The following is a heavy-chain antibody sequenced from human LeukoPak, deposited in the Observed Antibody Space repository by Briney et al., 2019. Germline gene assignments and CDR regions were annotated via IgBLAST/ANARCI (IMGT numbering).Heavy chain of an antibody. CDR3: ASSRPDGYNYLGY. CDR2: IYYSGNT. D-gene: IGHD5-24*01. J-gene: IGHJ4*02. CDR1: GASISSYY. V-gene: IGHV4-59*08. Sequence: PSETLSLTCTVSGASISSYYWSWIRQSPGKGLEWIGYIYYSGNTNYNPSLKNRVTISVDTSKNQFSLKLSSVTAADTAVYYCASSRPDGYNYLGYWGQGTLVTVSS.